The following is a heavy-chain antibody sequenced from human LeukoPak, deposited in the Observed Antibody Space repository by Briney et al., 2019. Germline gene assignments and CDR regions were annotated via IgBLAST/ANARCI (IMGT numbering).Heavy chain of an antibody. V-gene: IGHV1-69*05. CDR3: ATSVVDNYYYYYYYMDV. Sequence: SVKVSCKASGGTFSSYAISWVRQAPGQGLEWMGRIIPIFGTANYAQKFQGRVTITTDESTSTAYMELSSLRSGDAAVYYCATSVVDNYYYYYYYMDVWGKGTTVTVSS. J-gene: IGHJ6*03. CDR2: IIPIFGTA. D-gene: IGHD2-15*01. CDR1: GGTFSSYA.